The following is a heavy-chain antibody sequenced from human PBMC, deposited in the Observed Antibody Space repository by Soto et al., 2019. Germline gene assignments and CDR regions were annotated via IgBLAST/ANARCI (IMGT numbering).Heavy chain of an antibody. J-gene: IGHJ6*02. V-gene: IGHV3-30*04. CDR3: ARVSYYGSGSYYNLYYYYGMDV. Sequence: GGSLRLSCAASGFTFSNYAMHWVRQAPGKGLEWVAVISYDGRNKYYADSVKGRFTISRDNSKNTLYLQMSSLRAEDTAIYYCARVSYYGSGSYYNLYYYYGMDVWGQGTTVTVSS. CDR2: ISYDGRNK. D-gene: IGHD3-10*01. CDR1: GFTFSNYA.